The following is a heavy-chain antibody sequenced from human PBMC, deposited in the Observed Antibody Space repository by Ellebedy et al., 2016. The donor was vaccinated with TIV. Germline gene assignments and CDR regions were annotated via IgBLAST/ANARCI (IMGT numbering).Heavy chain of an antibody. CDR2: TYYRSKWYN. CDR3: ARRSSRNVMDV. Sequence: MPSETLSLTCAISGDSVSSNSVAWHWIRQSPSRGLEWLGRTYYRSKWYNEYAVSVKSRITINPDTSKNQFSLQLNSLTPEDQAVYYCARRSSRNVMDVWGQGTTVTVSS. CDR1: GDSVSSNSVA. D-gene: IGHD6-13*01. V-gene: IGHV6-1*01. J-gene: IGHJ6*02.